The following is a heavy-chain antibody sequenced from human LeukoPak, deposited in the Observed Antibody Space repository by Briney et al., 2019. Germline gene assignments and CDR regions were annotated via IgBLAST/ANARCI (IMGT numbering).Heavy chain of an antibody. CDR1: GFTFSNAW. Sequence: GGSLRLSCAASGFTFSNAWMSWVRQAPGKGLEWVGRIKSKTDGGTTDYAAPVKGRFTISRDDSKNTLYLQMNSLKTEDTAVYYCTTPSKYNWNDGSFDYWGQGTLVTVSS. D-gene: IGHD1-20*01. CDR2: IKSKTDGGTT. V-gene: IGHV3-15*01. CDR3: TTPSKYNWNDGSFDY. J-gene: IGHJ4*02.